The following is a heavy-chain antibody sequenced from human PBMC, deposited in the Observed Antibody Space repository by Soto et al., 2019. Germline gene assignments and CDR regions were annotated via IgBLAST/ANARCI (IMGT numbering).Heavy chain of an antibody. CDR1: GFTFSSYG. Sequence: GGSLRLCCAASGFTFSSYGMHGVRQAPGKGLEWVAVISYDGSNKYYADSVKGRFTISRDNSKNTLYLQMNSLRAEDTAVYYCAKERIQLWPYNWFDPWGQGTLVTVSS. CDR3: AKERIQLWPYNWFDP. J-gene: IGHJ5*02. CDR2: ISYDGSNK. V-gene: IGHV3-30*18. D-gene: IGHD5-18*01.